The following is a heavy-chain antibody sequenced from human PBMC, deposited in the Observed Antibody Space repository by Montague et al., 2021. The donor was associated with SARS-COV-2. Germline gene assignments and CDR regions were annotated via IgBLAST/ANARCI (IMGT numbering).Heavy chain of an antibody. Sequence: SETLSLTCTVSGGSLSPYYWFWIRQPPGKGLEWIGYIYYSGSTNYNPSLKSRVTISIDTSKNRFSLKLSSVTAADTAVYYCARHALGYFDWLNEGYFDYWGQGTLVTVSS. D-gene: IGHD3-9*01. CDR2: IYYSGST. CDR3: ARHALGYFDWLNEGYFDY. CDR1: GGSLSPYY. V-gene: IGHV4-59*08. J-gene: IGHJ4*02.